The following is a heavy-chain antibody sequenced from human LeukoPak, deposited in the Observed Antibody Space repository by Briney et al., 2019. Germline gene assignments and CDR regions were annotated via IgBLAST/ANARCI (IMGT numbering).Heavy chain of an antibody. Sequence: HGESLKISCEGSGYSFTNYWIGWVRQMPGKGLEWMGIIYPGDSDTRYSPSFQGQVTISADKSISTAYLQWSSLKASDTAIYFCARSSNVGSSWIDALDVWGQGTMVTVSS. V-gene: IGHV5-51*01. CDR2: IYPGDSDT. CDR1: GYSFTNYW. J-gene: IGHJ3*01. D-gene: IGHD6-13*01. CDR3: ARSSNVGSSWIDALDV.